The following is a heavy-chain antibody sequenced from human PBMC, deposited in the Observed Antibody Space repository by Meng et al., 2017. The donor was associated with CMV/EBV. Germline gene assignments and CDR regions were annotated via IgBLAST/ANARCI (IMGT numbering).Heavy chain of an antibody. CDR1: GFTFSSYS. CDR3: ARDRDYDFWSGYYYYYYGMDV. J-gene: IGHJ6*02. V-gene: IGHV3-21*01. D-gene: IGHD3-3*01. Sequence: GESLKISCAASGFTFSSYSMNWVRQAPGKGLEWVSSITPNSSYILYADSMKGRVTISRDNAKNSLYLQMNSLRAEDTAVYYCARDRDYDFWSGYYYYYYGMDVWGQGTTVTVS. CDR2: ITPNSSYI.